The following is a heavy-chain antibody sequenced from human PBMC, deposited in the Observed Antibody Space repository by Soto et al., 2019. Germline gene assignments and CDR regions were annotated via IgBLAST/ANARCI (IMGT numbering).Heavy chain of an antibody. Sequence: SETLSLTCTVSGGSISSSSYYWGWIRQPPGKGLEWIGSIYYSGSTNYNPSLKSRVTISVDTSKNQFSLKLSSVTAADTAVYYCARVPYDILTGYTFDYWGQGTLVTVSS. CDR1: GGSISSSSYY. J-gene: IGHJ4*02. CDR3: ARVPYDILTGYTFDY. D-gene: IGHD3-9*01. V-gene: IGHV4-39*07. CDR2: IYYSGST.